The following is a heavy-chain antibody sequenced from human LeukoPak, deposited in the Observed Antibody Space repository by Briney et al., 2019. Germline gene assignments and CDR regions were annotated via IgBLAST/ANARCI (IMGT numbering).Heavy chain of an antibody. J-gene: IGHJ4*02. D-gene: IGHD5-18*01. V-gene: IGHV3-7*01. Sequence: GGSLRLSCAASGFSLSGYWMTWGRQAPGKGLGLVARLHTDGVEQNYVDSVTVRSTMSRDNAKNSLDLQMNSLRVEDTAVYYCARGGYSFDYLGQGTLVAVSS. CDR2: LHTDGVEQ. CDR1: GFSLSGYW. CDR3: ARGGYSFDY.